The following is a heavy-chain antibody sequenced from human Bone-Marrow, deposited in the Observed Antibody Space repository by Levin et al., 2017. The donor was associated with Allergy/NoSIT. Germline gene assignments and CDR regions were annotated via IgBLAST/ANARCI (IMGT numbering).Heavy chain of an antibody. CDR3: ARGGVGAKAFDI. D-gene: IGHD1-26*01. Sequence: SCTVSGGSISSGDYYWSWIRQPPGKGLEWIGYIYYSGSTYYNPSLKSRVTISVDTSKNQFSLKLSSVTAADTAVYYCARGGVGAKAFDIWGQGTMVTVSS. V-gene: IGHV4-30-4*01. J-gene: IGHJ3*02. CDR2: IYYSGST. CDR1: GGSISSGDYY.